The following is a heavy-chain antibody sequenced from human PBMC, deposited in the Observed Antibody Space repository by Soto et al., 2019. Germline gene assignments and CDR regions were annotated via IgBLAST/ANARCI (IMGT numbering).Heavy chain of an antibody. CDR3: ARGTITIFGVVMDGGFDY. D-gene: IGHD3-3*01. V-gene: IGHV3-33*01. J-gene: IGHJ4*02. CDR2: IWYDGSNK. Sequence: PGGSLRLSCAASGFTFSSYGMHWVRQAPGKGLEWVAVIWYDGSNKYYADSVKGRFTISRDNSKNTLYLQMNSLRAEDTAVYYCARGTITIFGVVMDGGFDYWGQGTLVTVSS. CDR1: GFTFSSYG.